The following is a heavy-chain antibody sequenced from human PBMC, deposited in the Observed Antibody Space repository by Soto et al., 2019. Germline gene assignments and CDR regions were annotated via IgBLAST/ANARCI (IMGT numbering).Heavy chain of an antibody. Sequence: GGSLRLSCAASGFDFSNFAMSWVRQSPGGGLEWVSSISGGGGGTYYADSVKGRFTISRDNSKNRLHLQMNSLRGEDRAQYYCAKGWYYYIVTGYHAFDAWGQGTLVTVSS. CDR1: GFDFSNFA. CDR2: ISGGGGGT. J-gene: IGHJ4*02. V-gene: IGHV3-23*01. CDR3: AKGWYYYIVTGYHAFDA. D-gene: IGHD3-9*01.